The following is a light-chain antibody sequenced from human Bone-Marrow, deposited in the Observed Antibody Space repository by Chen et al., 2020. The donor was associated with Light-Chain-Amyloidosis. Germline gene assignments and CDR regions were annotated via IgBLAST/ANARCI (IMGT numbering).Light chain of an antibody. CDR3: AAWDDSLTGPV. J-gene: IGLJ3*02. CDR2: VSD. V-gene: IGLV1-47*01. CDR1: SSNIGKNH. Sequence: QSILIQPPSASGTAGQWVTMSCSGKSSNIGKNHVYWYQQFPGMAPKLLIYVSDQRSSGVPDRFSASKSGISPSLAITGLRSEDEADYYCAAWDDSLTGPVFGGGTKLTVL.